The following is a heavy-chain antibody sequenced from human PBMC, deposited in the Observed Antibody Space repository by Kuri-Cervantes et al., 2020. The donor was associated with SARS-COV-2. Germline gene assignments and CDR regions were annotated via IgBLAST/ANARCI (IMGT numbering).Heavy chain of an antibody. V-gene: IGHV4-31*03. D-gene: IGHD2-8*01. CDR2: IYNSGSK. CDR1: GGSFSSGGFF. J-gene: IGHJ4*02. Sequence: SETLSLTCSVSGGSFSSGGFFWSWVRQHPGKGLEWIGFIYNSGSKYYNPSLKSRVTISIDTSKNQFSLRLTSVTAADTAVYYCARGRHTNTGRPGYFDSWGQGTQVTDSS. CDR3: ARGRHTNTGRPGYFDS.